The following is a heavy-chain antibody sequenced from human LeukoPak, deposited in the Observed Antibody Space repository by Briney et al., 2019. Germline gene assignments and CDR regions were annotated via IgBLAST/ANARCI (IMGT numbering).Heavy chain of an antibody. Sequence: PSETLSLTCTISGGSVSDYYWSWIRQSPGKGLGWIGYIYHTGSTSYSPSLKSRVTISVDTSKNQFSLKLSSVTAADTAVYYCARGPQYYDFWSGYYGYWGQGTLVTVSS. D-gene: IGHD3-3*01. V-gene: IGHV4-59*02. J-gene: IGHJ4*02. CDR2: IYHTGST. CDR3: ARGPQYYDFWSGYYGY. CDR1: GGSVSDYY.